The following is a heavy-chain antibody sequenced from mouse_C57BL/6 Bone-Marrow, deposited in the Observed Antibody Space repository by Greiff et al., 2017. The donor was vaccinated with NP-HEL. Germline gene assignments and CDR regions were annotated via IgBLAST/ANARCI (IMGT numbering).Heavy chain of an antibody. CDR3: AKGYSFDY. Sequence: EVHLVESGGGLVQPGGSLKLSCAASGFTFSDYYMYWVRQTPEKRLEWVAYISNGGGSTYYPDTVKGRFTISSDNAKNTLYMQMSRLKAEDAARNYCAKGYSFDYWGQGTTLTVSS. J-gene: IGHJ2*01. D-gene: IGHD3-2*02. CDR2: ISNGGGST. CDR1: GFTFSDYY. V-gene: IGHV5-12*01.